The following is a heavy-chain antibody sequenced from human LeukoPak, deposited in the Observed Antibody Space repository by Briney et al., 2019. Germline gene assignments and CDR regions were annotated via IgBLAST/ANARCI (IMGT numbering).Heavy chain of an antibody. CDR3: ARRGPVSDHYYEGGFDI. CDR1: GFTFSSYW. D-gene: IGHD3-22*01. CDR2: INSDGSST. Sequence: PGGSLRLSCAASGFTFSSYWMHWVRQAPGKGLVWVSRINSDGSSTRYADSVKGRFTISRDNSKNTLYLQMNGLRADDTAVYYCARRGPVSDHYYEGGFDIWGQGTLATVSS. J-gene: IGHJ3*02. V-gene: IGHV3-74*01.